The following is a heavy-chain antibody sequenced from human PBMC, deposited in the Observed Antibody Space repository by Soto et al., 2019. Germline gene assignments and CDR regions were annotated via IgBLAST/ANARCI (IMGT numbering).Heavy chain of an antibody. Sequence: SQTLSLTCAISGDSVSRTSAAWNWIRQSPSRGLEWLGRTFYRSKWYYDYAVSVKSRITINPDTSKNQFSLQLNSVTPEDTAVYYCSRRLKLGADYYGMDVWGQGTTVTVSS. CDR2: TFYRSKWYY. V-gene: IGHV6-1*01. D-gene: IGHD1-26*01. CDR3: SRRLKLGADYYGMDV. CDR1: GDSVSRTSAA. J-gene: IGHJ6*02.